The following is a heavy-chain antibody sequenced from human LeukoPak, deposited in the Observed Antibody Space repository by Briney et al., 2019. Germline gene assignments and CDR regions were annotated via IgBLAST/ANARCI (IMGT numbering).Heavy chain of an antibody. CDR1: GFTFSNYG. CDR2: IWYDGSNK. CDR3: AKELDSSGYYHSFDY. V-gene: IGHV3-33*06. Sequence: GGSLRLSCAASGFTFSNYGMRWVRQAPGKGLEWVAAIWYDGSNKYYAESVKGRFSISRDNSKNTLYMQMNSLRAEDTAVYYCAKELDSSGYYHSFDYWGQGTLVTVSS. D-gene: IGHD3-22*01. J-gene: IGHJ4*02.